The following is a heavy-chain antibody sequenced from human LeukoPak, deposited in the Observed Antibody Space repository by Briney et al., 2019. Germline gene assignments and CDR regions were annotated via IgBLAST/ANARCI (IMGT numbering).Heavy chain of an antibody. J-gene: IGHJ6*03. CDR1: GYTFTSYG. CDR2: ISAYNGNT. V-gene: IGHV1-18*01. CDR3: ARSPLVGYTTNPYYYYYYMDV. Sequence: ASVKVSCKASGYTFTSYGISWVRQAPGQGLEWMGWISAYNGNTNYAQKLRGRVTMTTDTSTSTAYMELRSLRSDDTAVYYCARSPLVGYTTNPYYYYYYMDVWGKGTTVTVSS. D-gene: IGHD1-26*01.